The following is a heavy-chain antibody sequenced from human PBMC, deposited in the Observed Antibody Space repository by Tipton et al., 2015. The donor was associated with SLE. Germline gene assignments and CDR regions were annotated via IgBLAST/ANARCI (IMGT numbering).Heavy chain of an antibody. J-gene: IGHJ6*03. Sequence: TLSLTCAVYGGSFSGYYWSWIRQPPGKGLEWIGEINHSGSTNYNPSLKSRVTISVDTSKNQFSLKLGSVTAADTAVYYCARGLNYYDSSGYYPFYYMDVWGKGTTVTVSS. CDR2: INHSGST. V-gene: IGHV4-34*01. CDR1: GGSFSGYY. CDR3: ARGLNYYDSSGYYPFYYMDV. D-gene: IGHD3-22*01.